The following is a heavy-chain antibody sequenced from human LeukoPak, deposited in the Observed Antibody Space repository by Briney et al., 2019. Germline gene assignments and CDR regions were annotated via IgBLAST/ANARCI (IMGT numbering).Heavy chain of an antibody. J-gene: IGHJ4*02. D-gene: IGHD5-24*01. Sequence: SETLSLTCTVSGGSMSPYHWGWIRQPPGKGLEWIGEINHSGSTNYNPSLKSRVTISVDTSKNQFPLKLSSVTAADTAVYYCARGLGDGYNYGNYWGQGTLVTVSS. CDR2: INHSGST. CDR3: ARGLGDGYNYGNY. V-gene: IGHV4-34*01. CDR1: GGSMSPYH.